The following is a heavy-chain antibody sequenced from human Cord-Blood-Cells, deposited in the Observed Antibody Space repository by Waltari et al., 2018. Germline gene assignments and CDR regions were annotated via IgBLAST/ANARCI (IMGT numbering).Heavy chain of an antibody. CDR3: ARTRGYGSGSYYFDY. CDR1: GGSFSGYY. Sequence: VQLQQWGAGLLKPSETLSLTCAVYGGSFSGYYWSWVRQPPGKGLEWIGEISQRGSTNYNPSLKSRVTISVDTSKNQFSLKLSSVTAADTAVYYCARTRGYGSGSYYFDYWGQGTLVTVSS. CDR2: ISQRGST. V-gene: IGHV4-34*01. D-gene: IGHD3-10*01. J-gene: IGHJ4*02.